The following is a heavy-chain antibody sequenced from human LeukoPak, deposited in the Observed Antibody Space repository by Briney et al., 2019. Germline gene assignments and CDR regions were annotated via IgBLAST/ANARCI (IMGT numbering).Heavy chain of an antibody. D-gene: IGHD6-19*01. V-gene: IGHV1-8*01. CDR3: ARFVAGSGDKTDY. CDR1: GYTFTSYD. Sequence: EASVKVSCKASGYTFTSYDINWVRQATGQGLEWMGWMNPNSGNTGYPQKFQGRVTMTRNTSINTAYMELSSLRSEDTAVYYCARFVAGSGDKTDYWGQGTLVTVYS. CDR2: MNPNSGNT. J-gene: IGHJ4*02.